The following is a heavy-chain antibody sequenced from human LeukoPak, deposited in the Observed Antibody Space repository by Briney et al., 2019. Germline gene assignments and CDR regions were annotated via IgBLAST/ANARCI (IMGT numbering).Heavy chain of an antibody. CDR1: GITLSNYC. D-gene: IGHD3-10*01. J-gene: IGHJ4*02. V-gene: IGHV3-23*01. CDR3: AKRGVLIRFIRVGFHKQAHYFDS. Sequence: GGSLTLSCAVSGITLSNYCMSWVRQAPRKGLEWVAGISGSGGRTNYTDSAKGRYTNSRDNTKNPLSLQMDTRRAEHTVGDYCAKRGVLIRFIRVGFHKQAHYFDSWGQGALVTVSS. CDR2: ISGSGGRT.